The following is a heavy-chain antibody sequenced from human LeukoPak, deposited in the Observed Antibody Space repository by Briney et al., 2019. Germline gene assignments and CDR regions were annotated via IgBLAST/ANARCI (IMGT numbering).Heavy chain of an antibody. J-gene: IGHJ4*02. D-gene: IGHD1-1*01. CDR2: VSIRGST. V-gene: IGHV4-4*09. Sequence: SETPSLTCAHPGGSLTETYWSWIRQPPRMGLEWIGYVSIRGSTSYNHSLKSRVTISFDTSNNHFSLTLISVTAAETAVYFGAGSRPGYGKVIYDFDYWGRGTLVTVSS. CDR1: GGSLTETY. CDR3: AGSRPGYGKVIYDFDY.